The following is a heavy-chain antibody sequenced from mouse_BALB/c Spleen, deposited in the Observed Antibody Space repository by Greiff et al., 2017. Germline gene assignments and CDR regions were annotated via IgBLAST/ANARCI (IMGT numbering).Heavy chain of an antibody. D-gene: IGHD2-14*01. Sequence: EVQLVESGGGLVQPGGSRKLSCAASGFTFSSFGMHWVRQAPEKGLEWVAYISSGSSTIYYADTVKGRFTISRDNPKNTLFLQMTSLRSEDTAMCYCARDEDRYHAMDYWGQGTSVTVSS. J-gene: IGHJ4*01. CDR3: ARDEDRYHAMDY. V-gene: IGHV5-17*02. CDR1: GFTFSSFG. CDR2: ISSGSSTI.